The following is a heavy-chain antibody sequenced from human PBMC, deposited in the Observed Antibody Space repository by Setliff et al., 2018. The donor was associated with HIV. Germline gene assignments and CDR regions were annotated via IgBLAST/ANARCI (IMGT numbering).Heavy chain of an antibody. CDR1: GYTFTNYG. CDR3: ARNSFPRTVTGTGPLFDS. J-gene: IGHJ4*02. D-gene: IGHD6-19*01. Sequence: ASVKVSYKASGYTFTNYGISWLRQAPGQGLEWMGWISAYNGDTKSTQKFQGRVTMTTDTSTTTAYMELRSLRSDDTAVYYCARNSFPRTVTGTGPLFDSWGQGTLVTVSS. CDR2: ISAYNGDT. V-gene: IGHV1-18*01.